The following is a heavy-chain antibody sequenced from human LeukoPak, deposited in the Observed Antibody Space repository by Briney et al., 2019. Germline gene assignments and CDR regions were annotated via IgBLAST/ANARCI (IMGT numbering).Heavy chain of an antibody. CDR2: IYHSGST. J-gene: IGHJ5*02. V-gene: IGHV4-4*02. Sequence: PSGTLSLTRAVSGGSISSSNWWGWVRQPPGKGLEGIGEIYHSGSTNYNPSLKSRLTISVDKSKNQFSLKLSSVTAADTAGYYCARGVAAAGTDWFDPWGEGSLVSVSS. CDR3: ARGVAAAGTDWFDP. CDR1: GGSISSSNW. D-gene: IGHD6-13*01.